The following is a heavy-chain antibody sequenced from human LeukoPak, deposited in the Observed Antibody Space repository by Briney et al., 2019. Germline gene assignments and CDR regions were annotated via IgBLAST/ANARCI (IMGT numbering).Heavy chain of an antibody. Sequence: PSETLSLTCTVSGGSISSYYWSWIRQPAGKGLEWIGRIYTSGSTNYNPSLKSRVTMSVDTSKNQFSLKLSSVTAADTAVYYCARDGGAVAGTYYYYGMDVWDQGTTVTVSS. V-gene: IGHV4-4*07. D-gene: IGHD6-19*01. CDR3: ARDGGAVAGTYYYYGMDV. CDR1: GGSISSYY. J-gene: IGHJ6*02. CDR2: IYTSGST.